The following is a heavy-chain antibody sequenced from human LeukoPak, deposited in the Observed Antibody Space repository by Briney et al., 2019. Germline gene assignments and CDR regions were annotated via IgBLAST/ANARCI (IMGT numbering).Heavy chain of an antibody. CDR2: IYYSGGT. D-gene: IGHD2-2*01. CDR3: ARRGPVASSYYFDY. J-gene: IGHJ4*02. V-gene: IGHV4-39*01. CDR1: GGSISSSSYY. Sequence: SETLSLTCTVSGGSISSSSYYWGWIRQPPGKGLEWIGSIYYSGGTYYNPSLKSRVTISVDTSKNQFSLKLSSVTAADTAVYYCARRGPVASSYYFDYWGQGTLVTVSS.